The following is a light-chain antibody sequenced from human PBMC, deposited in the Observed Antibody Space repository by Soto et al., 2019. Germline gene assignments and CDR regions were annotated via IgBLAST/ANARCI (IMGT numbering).Light chain of an antibody. Sequence: EIVLTQSPATLSLSPGERATLSCRASQSVGSSLAWYQQKPGQSPRLLIYDASNRATGIPARFSGSWSGTDFTLTITSLESEDIASYYCQQRNIWPLTFGGGTKVEIK. CDR1: QSVGSS. V-gene: IGKV3-11*01. J-gene: IGKJ4*01. CDR2: DAS. CDR3: QQRNIWPLT.